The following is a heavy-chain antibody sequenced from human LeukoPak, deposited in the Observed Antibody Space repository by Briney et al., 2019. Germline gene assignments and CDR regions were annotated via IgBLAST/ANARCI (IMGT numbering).Heavy chain of an antibody. D-gene: IGHD4-17*01. CDR3: ARLPDYGDYYDAFDI. CDR1: GYSFTSYW. CDR2: IYPGDSDT. V-gene: IGHV5-51*01. J-gene: IGHJ3*02. Sequence: GESLKISWKGSGYSFTSYWIGWVRQMPGKGLEWMGIIYPGDSDTRYSPFFQGQVTISADKSISTAYLQWSSMKASDTAMYYCARLPDYGDYYDAFDIWGQGTMVTVSS.